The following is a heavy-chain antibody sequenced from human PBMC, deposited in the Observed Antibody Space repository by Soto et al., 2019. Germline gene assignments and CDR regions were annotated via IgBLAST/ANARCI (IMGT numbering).Heavy chain of an antibody. CDR2: IYHSGST. D-gene: IGHD2-2*01. Sequence: PSETLSLTCAVSGGSISSSNWWSWVRQPPGKGLEWIGEIYHSGSTNYNPSLKSRVTISVDKSKNQFSLKLSSVRAADTAVYYCARGVDIVVVPAAMAYYYYGMDVWGQGTTVTVSS. CDR1: GGSISSSNW. J-gene: IGHJ6*02. V-gene: IGHV4-4*02. CDR3: ARGVDIVVVPAAMAYYYYGMDV.